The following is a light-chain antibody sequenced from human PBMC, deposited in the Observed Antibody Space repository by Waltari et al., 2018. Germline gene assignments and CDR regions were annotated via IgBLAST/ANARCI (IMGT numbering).Light chain of an antibody. V-gene: IGKV1-39*01. CDR1: QSISSY. J-gene: IGKJ1*01. CDR2: AAS. CDR3: QQSYSTPWT. Sequence: DIQMTQSPSSLSASVGDRVTITCRASQSISSYLIWYQPKPRKAPKLLIYAASSLQSGVPSRFSGSGSGTDFTLTISSLQPEDFATYYCQQSYSTPWTFGQGTKVEIK.